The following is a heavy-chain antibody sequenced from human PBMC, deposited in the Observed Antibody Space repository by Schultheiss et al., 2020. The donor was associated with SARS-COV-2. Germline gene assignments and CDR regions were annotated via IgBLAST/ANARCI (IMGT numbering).Heavy chain of an antibody. CDR3: ARDQGEGVGSLDI. Sequence: GGSLRLSCAASGFTFSSYAMHWVRQAPGKGLEWVSVIYSGGRTYYADSVKGRFTISRDNAKNSLYLQMNSLRVEDTAVYYCARDQGEGVGSLDIWGQGTMVTVSS. CDR1: GFTFSSYA. D-gene: IGHD2-15*01. V-gene: IGHV3-66*01. J-gene: IGHJ3*02. CDR2: IYSGGRT.